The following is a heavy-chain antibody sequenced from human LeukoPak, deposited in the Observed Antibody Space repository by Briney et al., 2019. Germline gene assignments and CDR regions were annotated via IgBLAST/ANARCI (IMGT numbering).Heavy chain of an antibody. V-gene: IGHV4-34*01. CDR2: INHSGST. Sequence: SETLSLTCAVYGGSFSGYYWSWIRQPPGKGLEWIGEINHSGSTNYNPSLESRVTISVDTSKNQFSLKLSSVTAADTAVYYCARGYCSSTSCYTGDYFDYWGQGTLVTVSS. CDR1: GGSFSGYY. J-gene: IGHJ4*02. D-gene: IGHD2-2*02. CDR3: ARGYCSSTSCYTGDYFDY.